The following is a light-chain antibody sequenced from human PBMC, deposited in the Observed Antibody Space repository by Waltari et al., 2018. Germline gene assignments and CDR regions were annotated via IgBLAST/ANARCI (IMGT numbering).Light chain of an antibody. CDR3: QQYNNWPPEMYT. V-gene: IGKV3D-15*01. CDR1: QSISSN. J-gene: IGKJ2*01. CDR2: GLS. Sequence: ETMMTQSPDTLSVSHGERATLSCRASQSISSNLAWYQQKPGQAPRLLIFGLSTRATGIPARFSGSGSGTEFTLTISSLESEDFGIYYCQQYNNWPPEMYTFGQGTKLEI.